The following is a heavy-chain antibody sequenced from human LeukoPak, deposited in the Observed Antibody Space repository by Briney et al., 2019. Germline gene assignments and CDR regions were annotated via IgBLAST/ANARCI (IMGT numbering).Heavy chain of an antibody. Sequence: SETLSLTCTVSGGSISSYYWSWIRQPPRKGLEWIGYIYYSGSTNYNPSLKNRVTISVDTSKNQFSLKLSSVTAADTAVYYCARDPFLWFGELLSPVDYYMDVWGKGTTVTVSS. CDR3: ARDPFLWFGELLSPVDYYMDV. CDR1: GGSISSYY. J-gene: IGHJ6*03. CDR2: IYYSGST. V-gene: IGHV4-59*01. D-gene: IGHD3-10*01.